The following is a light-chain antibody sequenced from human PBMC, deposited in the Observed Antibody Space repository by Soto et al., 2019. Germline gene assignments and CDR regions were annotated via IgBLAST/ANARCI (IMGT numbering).Light chain of an antibody. Sequence: QMAQSPSSLSASVGDKIISTCRASRDVGSDVSWYQQKPGQAPKLLIYAASNLYTGVPSRFSGSRSGTEFTLTISSLQPEDFASYYCLQDYGDSWTFGQGTKVDIK. CDR1: RDVGSD. J-gene: IGKJ1*01. CDR3: LQDYGDSWT. CDR2: AAS. V-gene: IGKV1-6*01.